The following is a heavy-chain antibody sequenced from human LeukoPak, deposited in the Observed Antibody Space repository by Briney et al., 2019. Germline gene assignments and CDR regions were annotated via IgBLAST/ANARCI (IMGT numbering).Heavy chain of an antibody. CDR2: INQDGSTK. J-gene: IGHJ4*02. CDR3: ARDFAYQQFDY. CDR1: GFTFSTSW. V-gene: IGHV3-7*01. D-gene: IGHD2-2*01. Sequence: GSLRLSCAASGFTFSTSWMTWVRQAPGKGPEWLANINQDGSTKNYVDAVEGRFTISRDNAKNSVYLQMNSLRAEDTAVYYCARDFAYQQFDYWGQGTLVTVSS.